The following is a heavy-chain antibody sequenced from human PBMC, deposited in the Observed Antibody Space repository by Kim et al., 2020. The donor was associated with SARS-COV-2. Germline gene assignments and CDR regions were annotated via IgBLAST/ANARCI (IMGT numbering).Heavy chain of an antibody. CDR1: GSPFGYAYY. CDR2: ISHSGDT. Sequence: SETLSLTCSVSGSPFGYAYYWGWIRQPPGRGLEWIGSISHSGDTYYKTSVQSRITISVDTSKNQITLNLSSVTAADTALYFCARQVVTGWVYFDMLCQG. J-gene: IGHJ3*02. D-gene: IGHD2-15*01. V-gene: IGHV4-38-2*01. CDR3: ARQVVTGWVYFDM.